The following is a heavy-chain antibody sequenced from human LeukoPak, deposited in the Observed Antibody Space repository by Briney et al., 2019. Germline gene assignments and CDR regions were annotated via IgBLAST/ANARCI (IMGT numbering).Heavy chain of an antibody. CDR3: AKGDCTNGVCYLDY. CDR2: ISWNSGSI. CDR1: GFTFDDYA. D-gene: IGHD2-8*01. V-gene: IGHV3-9*03. Sequence: PGGSLGLSCAASGFTFDDYAMHWVRQAPGKGLEWVSGISWNSGSIGYADSVKGRFTISRDNAKNSLYLQMNSLRAEDMALYYCAKGDCTNGVCYLDYWGQGTLVTVSS. J-gene: IGHJ4*02.